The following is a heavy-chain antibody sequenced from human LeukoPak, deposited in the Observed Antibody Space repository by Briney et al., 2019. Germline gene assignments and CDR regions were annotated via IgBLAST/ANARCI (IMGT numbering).Heavy chain of an antibody. Sequence: GGSLRLSCAASGFTFSNYVMGWVRQDPGKGLQWVSIINGSGSFTSYADSVKGRLTISRDNSKNTLYLQMNSLRAEDTAVYYCAKKVITYYYGMDVWGQGTTVTVSS. V-gene: IGHV3-23*05. CDR1: GFTFSNYV. CDR2: INGSGSFT. CDR3: AKKVITYYYGMDV. D-gene: IGHD2-21*01. J-gene: IGHJ6*02.